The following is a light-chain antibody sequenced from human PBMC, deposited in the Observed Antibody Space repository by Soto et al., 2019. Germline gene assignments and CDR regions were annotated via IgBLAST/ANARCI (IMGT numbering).Light chain of an antibody. CDR3: QQYNTYSWT. J-gene: IGKJ1*01. Sequence: DIQMTQSPSTLSASVGDRVTITCRASQSIKSWLAWYQQKPGKAPKLLIYKASSLESRVPSRFGGSGSGTEFALSISSLQPDDFATYYCQQYNTYSWTFGQGTKVEIK. CDR1: QSIKSW. V-gene: IGKV1-5*03. CDR2: KAS.